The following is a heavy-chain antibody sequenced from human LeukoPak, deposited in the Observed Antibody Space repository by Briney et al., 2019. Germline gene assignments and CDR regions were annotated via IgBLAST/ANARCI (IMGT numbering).Heavy chain of an antibody. CDR2: IYYSGST. Sequence: PSETLSLTCTVSGGSISSYYWSWIRQPPGKGLEWIGYIYYSGSTNYNPSLKSRVTISVDTSKNQFSLKLSSVTAADTAVYYCASQQQLAWGDAFDIWGQGTMVTVSS. CDR3: ASQQQLAWGDAFDI. V-gene: IGHV4-59*01. D-gene: IGHD6-13*01. CDR1: GGSISSYY. J-gene: IGHJ3*02.